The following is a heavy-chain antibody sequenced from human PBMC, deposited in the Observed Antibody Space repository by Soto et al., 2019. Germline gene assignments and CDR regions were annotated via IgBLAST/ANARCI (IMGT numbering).Heavy chain of an antibody. CDR1: GFTFSSYS. V-gene: IGHV3-21*01. Sequence: PGGSLRLSCAASGFTFSSYSMNWVRQAPGKGLEWVSSISSSSSYIYYADSVKGRFTISRDNAKISLYLQMNSLRAEDTAVYSRARTPLPRCSGGNFYHYMVVWGQETSDTVSS. J-gene: IGHJ6*03. CDR3: ARTPLPRCSGGNFYHYMVV. CDR2: ISSSSSYI. D-gene: IGHD2-15*01.